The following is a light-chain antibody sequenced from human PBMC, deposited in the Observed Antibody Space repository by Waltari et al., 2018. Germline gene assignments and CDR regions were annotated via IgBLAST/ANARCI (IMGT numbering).Light chain of an antibody. CDR3: SSYAGSNNVI. J-gene: IGLJ2*01. CDR2: QGS. CDR1: SSDVGGYNY. V-gene: IGLV2-8*01. Sequence: QSALTQPPSASGSPGQSVTISCTGTSSDVGGYNYVSWYQQHPGKAPKLMIYQGSKRPSAVPDRFSGSNSGNTASLTVSGLQAEDEADYYCSSYAGSNNVIFGGGTKLTVL.